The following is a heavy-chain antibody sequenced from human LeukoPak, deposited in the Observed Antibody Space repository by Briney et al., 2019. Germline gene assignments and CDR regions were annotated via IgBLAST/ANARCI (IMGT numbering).Heavy chain of an antibody. CDR2: IIPIFGTA. V-gene: IGHV1-69*05. CDR3: ARDNYAGANWFDP. Sequence: ASVKVPCKASGGTFSSYAINWVRQAPGQGLEWMGGIIPIFGTANYAQKFQGGVTITTDESTSTAYMELSSLRSEDTAVYYCARDNYAGANWFDPWGQGTLVTASS. CDR1: GGTFSSYA. J-gene: IGHJ5*02. D-gene: IGHD1-7*01.